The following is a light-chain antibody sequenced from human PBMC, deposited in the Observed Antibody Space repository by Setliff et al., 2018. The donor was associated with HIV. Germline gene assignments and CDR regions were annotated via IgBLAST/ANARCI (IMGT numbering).Light chain of an antibody. J-gene: IGLJ1*01. CDR3: CSYAGSYSYV. V-gene: IGLV2-11*01. Sequence: QSVLTQPASVSGSPGQSITISCTGTSNDFGSYDYVSWYQHQPGKVPKLKIYEVSNRPSGVPDRFSGSKSGNTASLTISGLQAEVEADYYCCSYAGSYSYVFGTGTKVTVL. CDR2: EVS. CDR1: SNDFGSYDY.